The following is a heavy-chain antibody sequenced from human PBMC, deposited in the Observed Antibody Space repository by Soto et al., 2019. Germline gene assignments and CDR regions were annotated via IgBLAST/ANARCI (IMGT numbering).Heavy chain of an antibody. Sequence: GASVKVSCKASGYTFTSFAMSWVRQATGQGLEWMGWINAGNGNTKYSQKFQGRVTITRDTSASTAYMELSSLRSEDTAVYYCARVLPPDYGDYSLVYWGQGTLVTVSS. CDR2: INAGNGNT. D-gene: IGHD4-17*01. CDR3: ARVLPPDYGDYSLVY. CDR1: GYTFTSFA. J-gene: IGHJ4*02. V-gene: IGHV1-3*01.